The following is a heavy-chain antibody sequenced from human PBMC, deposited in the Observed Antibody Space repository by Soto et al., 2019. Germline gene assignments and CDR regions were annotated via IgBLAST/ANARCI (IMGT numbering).Heavy chain of an antibody. V-gene: IGHV3-23*01. D-gene: IGHD3-3*01. Sequence: PGGSLRLSCAASGFTFSTYAMSWVRQAPGKGLEWVSAVSSSGGTTYYADSVKGRFTISRDNSKNTLDLQMSSLRAEGTAVYYCAKRGSSGFDIWGQGTMVTVSS. CDR2: VSSSGGTT. J-gene: IGHJ3*02. CDR1: GFTFSTYA. CDR3: AKRGSSGFDI.